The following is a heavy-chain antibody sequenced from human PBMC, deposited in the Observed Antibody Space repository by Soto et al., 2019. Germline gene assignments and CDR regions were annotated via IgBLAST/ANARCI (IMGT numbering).Heavy chain of an antibody. Sequence: PSETLSLTCTVSGYPISSGSYWAWIRQPPGKGPEWIASIYHGGTTFYSPSLKSRITISVDTSNNQFSLKLTSVTAADTAVYYCARVHVMVVAGSTFDYWGHGTLVTVSS. CDR1: GYPISSGSY. D-gene: IGHD6-19*01. CDR3: ARVHVMVVAGSTFDY. V-gene: IGHV4-38-2*02. J-gene: IGHJ4*01. CDR2: IYHGGTT.